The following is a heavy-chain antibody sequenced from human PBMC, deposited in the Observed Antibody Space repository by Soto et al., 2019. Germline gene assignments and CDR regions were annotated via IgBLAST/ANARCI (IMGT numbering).Heavy chain of an antibody. Sequence: SVKVSCKASGYTFSSYGINWVRQAPGQGLEWLGWISPYDGNTKYAQILQGRVSMTTDASTKTAYMEVRSLRSDDTAVYYCARGGYYDSSGSRNYHYYGMNVWGQGTTVTVSS. CDR1: GYTFSSYG. J-gene: IGHJ6*02. V-gene: IGHV1-18*01. CDR3: ARGGYYDSSGSRNYHYYGMNV. D-gene: IGHD3-22*01. CDR2: ISPYDGNT.